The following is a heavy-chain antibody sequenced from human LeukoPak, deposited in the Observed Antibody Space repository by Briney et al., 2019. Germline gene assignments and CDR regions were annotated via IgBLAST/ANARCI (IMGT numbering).Heavy chain of an antibody. J-gene: IGHJ4*02. V-gene: IGHV3-30-3*01. D-gene: IGHD2-8*01. CDR2: ISYDGSNK. CDR1: GFTFSSYA. CDR3: ARWLMVYAIDNYFDY. Sequence: PGRSLRLSCAASGFTFSSYAMHWVRQAPGKGLEWVAVISYDGSNKYYADSVKGRFTISRDNSKNTLYLQMNSPRAEDTAVYYCARWLMVYAIDNYFDYWGQGTLVTVSS.